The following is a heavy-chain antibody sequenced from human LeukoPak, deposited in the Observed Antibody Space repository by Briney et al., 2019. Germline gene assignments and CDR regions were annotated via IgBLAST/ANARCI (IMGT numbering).Heavy chain of an antibody. CDR1: GGTFSSYT. V-gene: IGHV1-69*04. Sequence: ASVKVSCKASGGTFSSYTISWVRQAPGQGLEWMGRIIPILGIANYAQKFRGRVTITADESTSTAYMELSSLRSEDTAVYYCARDPHGGIRYCSGGSCQSYYYYGMDVWGQGTTVTVSS. D-gene: IGHD2-15*01. J-gene: IGHJ6*02. CDR3: ARDPHGGIRYCSGGSCQSYYYYGMDV. CDR2: IIPILGIA.